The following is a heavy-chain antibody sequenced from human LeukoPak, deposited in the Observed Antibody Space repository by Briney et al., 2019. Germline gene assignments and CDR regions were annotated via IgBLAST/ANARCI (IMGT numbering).Heavy chain of an antibody. CDR3: VRDRAPWGGALGGAKGMDV. CDR1: GFTFSNYA. J-gene: IGHJ6*04. D-gene: IGHD3-10*01. CDR2: ISYEGSVT. Sequence: GKSLRLSCAASGFTFSNYAFHWVRQPPGKGLEWAAVISYEGSVTYYADSVKGRFTVSRDNFKNTLNLEMNSLRVEDTAVYYCVRDRAPWGGALGGAKGMDVWGEGTTVTVSS. V-gene: IGHV3-30*04.